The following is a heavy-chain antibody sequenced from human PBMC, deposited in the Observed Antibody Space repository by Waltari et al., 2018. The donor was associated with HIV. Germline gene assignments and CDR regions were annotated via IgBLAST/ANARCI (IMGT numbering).Heavy chain of an antibody. CDR2: IIPIFGTA. CDR3: AREAAVITMILGIGYFDL. CDR1: GGTFSSYA. J-gene: IGHJ2*01. Sequence: QVQLVQSGAEVKKPGSSVKVSCKASGGTFSSYAISWVRQAPGQGLEWMGGIIPIFGTANYAQKFQGRVTSTADKSTSTAYMELSSLRSEDTAVYYCAREAAVITMILGIGYFDLWGRGTLVTVSS. V-gene: IGHV1-69*06. D-gene: IGHD3-22*01.